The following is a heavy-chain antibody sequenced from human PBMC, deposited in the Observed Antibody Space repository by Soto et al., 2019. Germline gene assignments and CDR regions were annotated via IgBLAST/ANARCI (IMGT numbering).Heavy chain of an antibody. J-gene: IGHJ5*02. V-gene: IGHV1-46*01. CDR2: INPSGGST. D-gene: IGHD3-22*01. CDR1: GYTFTSYY. CDR3: ARGIEWLLLHGSDWFDP. Sequence: GASVKVSCKASGYTFTSYYMHWVRQAPGQGLEWMGIINPSGGSTSYAQKFQGRVTMTRDTSTSTVYMELSSLRSEDTAVYYCARGIEWLLLHGSDWFDPWGQGTLVTVSS.